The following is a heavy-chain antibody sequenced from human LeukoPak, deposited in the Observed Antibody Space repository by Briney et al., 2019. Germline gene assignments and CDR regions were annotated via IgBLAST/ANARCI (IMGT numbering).Heavy chain of an antibody. CDR2: IKQDGSEK. V-gene: IGHV3-7*01. J-gene: IGHJ6*03. CDR1: GFTFSSYW. CDR3: ARDVADWNYPIYYYYMDV. D-gene: IGHD1-7*01. Sequence: GGSLRLSCAASGFTFSSYWMSWVRQAPGKGLEWVANIKQDGSEKYCVDSVKGRFTISRDNANNSLYLQMNSLRAEDTAVYYCARDVADWNYPIYYYYMDVWGKGTTVTVSS.